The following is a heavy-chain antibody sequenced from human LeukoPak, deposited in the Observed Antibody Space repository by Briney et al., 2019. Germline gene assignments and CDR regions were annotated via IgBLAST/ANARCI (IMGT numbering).Heavy chain of an antibody. CDR2: ISGSGGST. CDR3: AKCGSGYYYDWFDP. V-gene: IGHV3-23*01. J-gene: IGHJ5*02. D-gene: IGHD3-22*01. Sequence: GGSLRLSCAASGFTFSSYAMRWVGQAPGKGLEWVLAISGSGGSTYYADSVKGRFTISRDNSKNTLYLQMNSLRAEDTAVYYCAKCGSGYYYDWFDPWGQGTLVTVSS. CDR1: GFTFSSYA.